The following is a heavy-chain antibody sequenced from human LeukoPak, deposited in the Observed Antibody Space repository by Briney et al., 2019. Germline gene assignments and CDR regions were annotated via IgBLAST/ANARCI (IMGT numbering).Heavy chain of an antibody. CDR1: GASISSRNYF. CDR3: ARRGGSSSSWPY. V-gene: IGHV4-39*01. D-gene: IGHD6-13*01. J-gene: IGHJ4*02. Sequence: KASETLSLTCTVSGASISSRNYFWGWIRQPPGKGLEWIGSINYSGETYYYPSLKNRVTISVDTSKNQFSLKLSSVTAADTAVYYCARRGGSSSSWPYWGQGTLVTVSS. CDR2: INYSGET.